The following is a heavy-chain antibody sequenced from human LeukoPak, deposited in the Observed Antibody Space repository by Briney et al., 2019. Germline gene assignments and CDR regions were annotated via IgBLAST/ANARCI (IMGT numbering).Heavy chain of an antibody. Sequence: PGGSLRLSCAASGFTFSSYWTHWVRQAPGKGLVWVSRINSDGSSTSYADSVKGRFTVSRDNARNSLYVQMNSLRVEDTAFYYCARDSGRFRLDYWGQGILVTVSS. J-gene: IGHJ4*02. CDR2: INSDGSST. V-gene: IGHV3-74*01. D-gene: IGHD6-19*01. CDR1: GFTFSSYW. CDR3: ARDSGRFRLDY.